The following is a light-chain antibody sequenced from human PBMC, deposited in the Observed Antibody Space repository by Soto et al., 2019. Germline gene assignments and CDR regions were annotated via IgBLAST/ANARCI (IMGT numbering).Light chain of an antibody. J-gene: IGKJ1*01. V-gene: IGKV3-15*01. CDR2: GAT. Sequence: EILLTQSPATLSVSPGETVTLSCRASQNVLSDLAWYQQKPGQAPRLLVYGATTRATDAPAKFRGSGSGTEFSLTISGLQPEDSATYYCQQTYTFPWTFGQGTRVDIK. CDR1: QNVLSD. CDR3: QQTYTFPWT.